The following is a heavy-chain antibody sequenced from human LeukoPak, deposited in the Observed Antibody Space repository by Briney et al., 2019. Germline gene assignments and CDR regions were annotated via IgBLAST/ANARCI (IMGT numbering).Heavy chain of an antibody. V-gene: IGHV3-23*01. CDR3: AKGSSSSWYSVEY. CDR1: GFTFSSYA. J-gene: IGHJ4*02. Sequence: GGSLRLSCAASGFTFSSYAMSWVRQAPGKGLEWVSGISGSGTSTYYADSVKGRFTLSRDNSKNTLCLQMNSLRAEDTAVYYCAKGSSSSWYSVEYWGQGTLVTVSS. CDR2: ISGSGTST. D-gene: IGHD6-13*01.